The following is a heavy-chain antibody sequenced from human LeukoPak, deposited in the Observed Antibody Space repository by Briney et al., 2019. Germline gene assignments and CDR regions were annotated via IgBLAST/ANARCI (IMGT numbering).Heavy chain of an antibody. V-gene: IGHV3-9*01. CDR2: ISWNSGSI. Sequence: PGGSLRLSCAASGFTFDDYAMHWVRQAPGKGLEWVSGISWNSGSIGYADSVKGRFTISRDNAKNSLYLQMNSLRAEDTALYYCARGSYGSGLDYWGQGTLVTVSS. J-gene: IGHJ4*02. D-gene: IGHD2-2*01. CDR1: GFTFDDYA. CDR3: ARGSYGSGLDY.